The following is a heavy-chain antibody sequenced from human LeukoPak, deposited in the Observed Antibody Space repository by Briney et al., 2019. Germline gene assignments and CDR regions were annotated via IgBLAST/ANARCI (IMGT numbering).Heavy chain of an antibody. Sequence: SQTLSLTCTVSGGSISSGGYYWRWIRQHPGKGLEWIEYIYYSGSTYYNPSLKSRVTISVATSKNQFSLKLSSVTAADTAVYYCASATSDYYGSGSYYKFPYYYYGMDVWGKGTTVTVSS. D-gene: IGHD3-10*01. V-gene: IGHV4-31*03. J-gene: IGHJ6*04. CDR1: GGSISSGGYY. CDR3: ASATSDYYGSGSYYKFPYYYYGMDV. CDR2: IYYSGST.